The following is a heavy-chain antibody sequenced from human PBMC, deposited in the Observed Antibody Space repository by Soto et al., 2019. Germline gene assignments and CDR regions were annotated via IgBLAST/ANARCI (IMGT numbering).Heavy chain of an antibody. CDR1: GYTFGTYG. Sequence: ASVKVSCKASGYTFGTYGISWVRQAPGQGLELMGWISTYNGNTIYAQKFQGRVTMTTGTSTSTAYVELRSLRSDDTAVYYCARDLGTGDLWSWFDYWGQGTLVTVSS. CDR2: ISTYNGNT. D-gene: IGHD7-27*01. V-gene: IGHV1-18*01. CDR3: ARDLGTGDLWSWFDY. J-gene: IGHJ4*02.